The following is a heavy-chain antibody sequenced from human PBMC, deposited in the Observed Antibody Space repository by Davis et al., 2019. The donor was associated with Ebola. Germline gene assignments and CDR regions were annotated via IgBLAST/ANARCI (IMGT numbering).Heavy chain of an antibody. CDR3: AIVGGLRFFDWLGVMDV. CDR2: ISGSGGST. Sequence: GESLKISCAAPGFTFSSYAMSWVRQAPGKGLEWVSAISGSGGSTYYADSVKGRFTISRDNSKNMLYLQMNSLRDEDTAVYYCAIVGGLRFFDWLGVMDVWSRGTTVTVSS. CDR1: GFTFSSYA. J-gene: IGHJ6*02. V-gene: IGHV3-23*01. D-gene: IGHD3-9*01.